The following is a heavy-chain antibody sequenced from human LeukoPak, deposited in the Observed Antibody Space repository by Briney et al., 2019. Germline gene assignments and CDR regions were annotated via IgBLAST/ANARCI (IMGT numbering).Heavy chain of an antibody. Sequence: PGGSLRLSCAASGFTFSSYAMHWVRQAPGKGLEWVAVISYDGSNKYYADSVKGRFTISRDNSKNTLYLQMNSLRAEDTAVYYCASPTDDYRGDYWGQGTLVTVSS. J-gene: IGHJ4*02. CDR2: ISYDGSNK. CDR3: ASPTDDYRGDY. V-gene: IGHV3-30-3*01. CDR1: GFTFSSYA. D-gene: IGHD4-11*01.